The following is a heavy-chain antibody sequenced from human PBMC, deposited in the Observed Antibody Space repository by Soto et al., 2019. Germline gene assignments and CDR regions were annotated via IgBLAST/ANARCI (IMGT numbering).Heavy chain of an antibody. CDR3: ADRRSGWYLFDC. CDR1: GFSLSTTGLG. Sequence: QITLKDSGPTLVRPTQTLTLTCTFSGFSLSTTGLGVGWIRQPPGKALEWLALIYWNDDKPYSPSLKARLTITKDTCKNEVVLTVTNMDRGDIATDCCADRRSGWYLFDCWGQGALVTVSS. J-gene: IGHJ4*02. CDR2: IYWNDDK. D-gene: IGHD6-19*01. V-gene: IGHV2-5*01.